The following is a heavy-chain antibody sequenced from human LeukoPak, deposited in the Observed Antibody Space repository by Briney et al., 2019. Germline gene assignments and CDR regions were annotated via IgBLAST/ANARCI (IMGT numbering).Heavy chain of an antibody. CDR1: GFTFSSYA. D-gene: IGHD3-22*01. CDR2: ISYDGSNK. J-gene: IGHJ4*02. Sequence: GGSLRLSCAASGFTFSSYAMPWVRQAPGKGLEWVAVISYDGSNKYYADSVKGRFTISRDNSKNTLYLQMNSLRAEDTAVYYCARDRRITMIGGDYWGQGTLVTVSS. V-gene: IGHV3-30-3*01. CDR3: ARDRRITMIGGDY.